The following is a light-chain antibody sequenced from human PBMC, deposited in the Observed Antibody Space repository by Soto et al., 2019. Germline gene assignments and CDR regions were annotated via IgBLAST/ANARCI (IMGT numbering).Light chain of an antibody. CDR1: QSVSSK. CDR2: GAS. Sequence: ETVMTQSPATLSLSPGERAPLSCRARQSVSSKLVWYQLKPGQPARILIFGASTRATGIPARVIGSGSGTEFTLTIDSMQSADFAVSYCQQYNNWPALTFGGGTKV. CDR3: QQYNNWPALT. J-gene: IGKJ4*02. V-gene: IGKV3-15*01.